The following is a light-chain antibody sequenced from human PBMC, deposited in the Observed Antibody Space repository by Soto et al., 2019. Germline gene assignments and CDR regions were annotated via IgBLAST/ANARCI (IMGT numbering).Light chain of an antibody. CDR2: EVT. CDR3: SSYTSGSALYV. V-gene: IGLV2-14*01. J-gene: IGLJ1*01. Sequence: QSSLTQPASGSGSPGQSITISVTVTSRDVGGYNSVSWYQQHPGKAPKLIIYEVTNRPSGLSNRFSGSKSGNTAYLTISGLQAEDEADYYWSSYTSGSALYVFGTGTKVTV. CDR1: SRDVGGYNS.